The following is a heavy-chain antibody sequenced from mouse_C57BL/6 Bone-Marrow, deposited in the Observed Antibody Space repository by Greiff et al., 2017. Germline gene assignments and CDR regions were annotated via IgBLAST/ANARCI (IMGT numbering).Heavy chain of an antibody. Sequence: VQLQQSGAELVRPGASVKLSCTASGFNIKDDYMHWVKQRPEQGLEWIGWIDPENGDTEYASKFQGKATITADTSSNTAYLQLSSLTYEDTAVYYCTTPATYYFDYWGQGTTLTVSS. D-gene: IGHD1-1*01. CDR3: TTPATYYFDY. J-gene: IGHJ2*01. CDR2: IDPENGDT. CDR1: GFNIKDDY. V-gene: IGHV14-4*01.